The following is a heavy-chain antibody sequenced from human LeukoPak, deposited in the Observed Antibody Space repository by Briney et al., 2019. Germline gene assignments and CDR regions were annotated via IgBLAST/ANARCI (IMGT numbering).Heavy chain of an antibody. J-gene: IGHJ3*02. V-gene: IGHV3-21*01. D-gene: IGHD3-9*01. CDR1: GLTFSSHW. CDR2: ISSSSSYI. Sequence: GGSLRLSCAASGLTFSSHWMHWVRQAPGKGLVWVSSISSSSSYIYYADSVKGRFTISRDNAKNSLYLQMNSLRAEDTAVYYCARGALIYYDILTGYYNADDAFDIWGQGTMVTVSS. CDR3: ARGALIYYDILTGYYNADDAFDI.